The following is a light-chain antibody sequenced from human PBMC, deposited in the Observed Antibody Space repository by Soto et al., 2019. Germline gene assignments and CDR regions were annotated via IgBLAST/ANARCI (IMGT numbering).Light chain of an antibody. CDR2: GAS. Sequence: EIVLTQSPGTLSLSPGERATLSCRASQSVSSSYLAWYQQKPGQAPRLLIYGASNRATGIPDRFSGSGSGTDFTLTISRLEPEDSAVYYCQQDGSSLPLTFGGGTKVEIK. CDR1: QSVSSSY. CDR3: QQDGSSLPLT. V-gene: IGKV3-20*01. J-gene: IGKJ4*01.